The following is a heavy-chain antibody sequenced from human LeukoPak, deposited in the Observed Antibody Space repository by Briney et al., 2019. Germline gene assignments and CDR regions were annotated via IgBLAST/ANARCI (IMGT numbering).Heavy chain of an antibody. J-gene: IGHJ4*02. CDR1: VIPFCTYS. D-gene: IGHD6-19*01. CDR2: FYNSGNKI. CDR3: AKDIVPDSGWDLDY. V-gene: IGHV3-23*05. Sequence: GGSLRLSCVASVIPFCTYSMTWVRRRRGRGVEWVASFYNSGNKIFYADSVKGRFTISRDNSNNVLFLQMDSLKAEDSAIYYCAKDIVPDSGWDLDYWGRGTLVTVSS.